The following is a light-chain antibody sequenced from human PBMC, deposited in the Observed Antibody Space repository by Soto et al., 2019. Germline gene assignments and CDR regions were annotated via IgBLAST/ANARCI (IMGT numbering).Light chain of an antibody. CDR1: SSNIGINY. CDR2: RSN. CDR3: AAWDDSLSGWV. Sequence: QSVLTQPPSASGTPGQGVTISCSGSSSNIGINYVYWYQQLPGTAPKLVLYRSNLRPSGVPDRFSGSKSGTSASLAISGLRSEDEADYYCAAWDDSLSGWVFGGGTKLTVL. V-gene: IGLV1-47*01. J-gene: IGLJ3*02.